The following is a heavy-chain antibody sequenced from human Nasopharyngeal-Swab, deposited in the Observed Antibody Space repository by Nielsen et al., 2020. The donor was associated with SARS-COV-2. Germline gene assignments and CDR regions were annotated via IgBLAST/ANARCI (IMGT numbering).Heavy chain of an antibody. J-gene: IGHJ6*02. Sequence: GGSLRLSCAASGFTFSSYTVNWVRQAPGKGLEWVSSISSTSRYIYDADSMKGRFTISRDNAKNTLYLQMNSLRAEDTAVYYCARDRSALARIGVMDVWGQGTTITVSS. CDR3: ARDRSALARIGVMDV. CDR2: ISSTSRYI. V-gene: IGHV3-21*01. D-gene: IGHD5-18*01. CDR1: GFTFSSYT.